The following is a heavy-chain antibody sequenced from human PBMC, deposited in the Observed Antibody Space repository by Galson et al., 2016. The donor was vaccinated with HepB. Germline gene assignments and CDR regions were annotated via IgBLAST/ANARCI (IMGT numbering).Heavy chain of an antibody. CDR3: AKSINIRGYSQDVLTYAMDV. V-gene: IGHV3-23*01. J-gene: IGHJ6*03. D-gene: IGHD1-1*01. CDR2: ISGSGGST. Sequence: LRLSCAASGFTFSSYAMTWVRQAPGKGLEWVSAISGSGGSTYYADSVKGRFTISRDNSKNSLYLQMNSLRAEDTAVYYCAKSINIRGYSQDVLTYAMDVWGKGTTVTVSS. CDR1: GFTFSSYA.